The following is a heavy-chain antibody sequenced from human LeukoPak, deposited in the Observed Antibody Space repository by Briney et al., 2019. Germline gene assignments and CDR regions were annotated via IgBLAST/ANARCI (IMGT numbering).Heavy chain of an antibody. J-gene: IGHJ4*02. CDR3: ASGECSGGSCYALAGY. Sequence: SETLSLTCTVSGGSISSYYWCWIRQPPGKGLEWIGYIYYSGSTNYNPSLKSRVTISVDTSRNQFSLKLSSVTAADTAVYYCASGECSGGSCYALAGYWGQGTLVTVSS. V-gene: IGHV4-59*01. CDR1: GGSISSYY. CDR2: IYYSGST. D-gene: IGHD2-15*01.